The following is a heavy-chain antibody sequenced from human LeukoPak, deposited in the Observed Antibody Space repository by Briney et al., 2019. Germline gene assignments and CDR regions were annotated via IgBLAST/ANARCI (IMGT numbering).Heavy chain of an antibody. CDR1: GFTFSSYA. V-gene: IGHV3-23*01. CDR3: AKSKVITFGGVIPSFDY. D-gene: IGHD3-16*02. Sequence: GGSLRLSCAASGFTFSSYAMSWVRQAPGKGLEWVSAISGSGGSTYYADSVKGRLTISRDNSKNTLYLQMNSLRAEDTAVYYCAKSKVITFGGVIPSFDYWGQGTLVTVSS. CDR2: ISGSGGST. J-gene: IGHJ4*02.